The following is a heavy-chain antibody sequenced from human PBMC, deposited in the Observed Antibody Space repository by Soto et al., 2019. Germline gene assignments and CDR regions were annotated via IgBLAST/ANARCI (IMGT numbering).Heavy chain of an antibody. CDR3: AGDSMTTVTKSGPASAP. D-gene: IGHD4-4*01. CDR1: GGTFSSYA. V-gene: IGHV1-69*13. Sequence: SVKVSCKASGGTFSSYAISWVRQAPGQGLEWMGGIIPIFGTANYAQKFQGRVTITADESTSTAYMELSSLRSEDTAVYYCAGDSMTTVTKSGPASAPWGREPLVTVSS. CDR2: IIPIFGTA. J-gene: IGHJ5*02.